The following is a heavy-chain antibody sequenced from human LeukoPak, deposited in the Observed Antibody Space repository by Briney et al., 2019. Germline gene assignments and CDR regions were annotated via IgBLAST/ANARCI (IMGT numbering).Heavy chain of an antibody. D-gene: IGHD5-12*01. J-gene: IGHJ4*02. V-gene: IGHV3-33*01. CDR2: TWYDGGNK. CDR1: GFTFSNYG. CDR3: ARGAYRGYDRYFDY. Sequence: PRGSLRLSCAASGFTFSNYGMHWVRQAPGKGLEWVAVTWYDGGNKYYADSVNGRFTISRDNSKNTLYLQMNSLRAEDTAVYYCARGAYRGYDRYFDYWGQGTLVTVSS.